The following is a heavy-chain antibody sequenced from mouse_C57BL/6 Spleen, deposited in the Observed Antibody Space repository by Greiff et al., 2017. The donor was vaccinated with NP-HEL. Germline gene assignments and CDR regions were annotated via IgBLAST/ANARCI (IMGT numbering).Heavy chain of an antibody. V-gene: IGHV1-26*01. J-gene: IGHJ4*01. CDR3: ARGVIYYGSSYYAMDY. Sequence: VQLQQSGPELVKPGASVKISCKASGYTFTDYYMNWVKQSHGKSLEWIGDINPNNGGTSYIQKFKGKATLTVDKSSSTAYMELRSLTSEDSAFYYCARGVIYYGSSYYAMDYWGQGTSVTVSS. CDR2: INPNNGGT. D-gene: IGHD1-1*01. CDR1: GYTFTDYY.